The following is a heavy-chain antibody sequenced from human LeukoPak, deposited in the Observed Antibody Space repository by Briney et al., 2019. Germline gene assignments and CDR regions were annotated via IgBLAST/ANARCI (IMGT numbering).Heavy chain of an antibody. D-gene: IGHD3-9*01. Sequence: GGSLRLSCAASGFPFSSYWMHWVRQAPGKGLVWVSRITTDGSSTTYADSVRGPFTISRDNAKNTLYLQMNSLRAEDTAVYYCARTVSAYFFDYWGQGTLVTVSS. CDR2: ITTDGSST. CDR3: ARTVSAYFFDY. CDR1: GFPFSSYW. J-gene: IGHJ4*02. V-gene: IGHV3-74*01.